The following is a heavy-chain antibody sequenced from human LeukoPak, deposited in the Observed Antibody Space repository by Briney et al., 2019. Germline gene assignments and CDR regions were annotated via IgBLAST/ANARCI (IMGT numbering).Heavy chain of an antibody. V-gene: IGHV3-9*03. CDR3: AITRGIAVAGPFDI. J-gene: IGHJ3*02. CDR1: GFTFDDYA. D-gene: IGHD6-19*01. Sequence: GGSLRLSCAASGFTFDDYAMHWVRQAPGKGLEWVSGISWNSGSIGYADSVKGRFTISRDNAKNSLYLQMNSLRAEDMALYYCAITRGIAVAGPFDIWGQGTMVTVSS. CDR2: ISWNSGSI.